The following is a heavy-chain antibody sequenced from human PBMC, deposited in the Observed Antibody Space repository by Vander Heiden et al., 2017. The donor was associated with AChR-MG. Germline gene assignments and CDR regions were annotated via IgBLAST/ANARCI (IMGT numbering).Heavy chain of an antibody. CDR3: ARGRRDYIWGSYRPQKYYFDY. J-gene: IGHJ4*02. CDR1: GGSFRGHY. CDR2: INHSGST. D-gene: IGHD3-16*02. Sequence: VQLQQWGAGLLKPSETLYLTCAVYGGSFRGHYPSGIRQPPGKGLEWIGEINHSGSTNYNPSLKSRVTISVDTSKNQFSLKLSSVTAADTAVYYCARGRRDYIWGSYRPQKYYFDYWGQGTLVTVSS. V-gene: IGHV4-34*01.